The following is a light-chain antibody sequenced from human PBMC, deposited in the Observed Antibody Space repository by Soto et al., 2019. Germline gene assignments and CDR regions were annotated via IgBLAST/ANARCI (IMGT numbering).Light chain of an antibody. CDR2: DVS. CDR1: QSVSDD. J-gene: IGKJ5*01. CDR3: QQRRISVT. Sequence: EIVLTQAPATLALSQGQRATVSCRASQSVSDDLAWYQQKPGQAPRLLIYDVSNRATGIPARFSGSGSGTDFTLTISSVEPEDFAVYYCQQRRISVTFGQGTRLEIK. V-gene: IGKV3-11*01.